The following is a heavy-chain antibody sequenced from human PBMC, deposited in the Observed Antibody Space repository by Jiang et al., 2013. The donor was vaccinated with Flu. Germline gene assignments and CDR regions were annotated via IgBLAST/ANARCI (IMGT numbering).Heavy chain of an antibody. Sequence: ASGFTFSSYAMHWVRQAPGKGLEWVAVISYDGSNKYYADSVKGRFTISRDNSKNTLYLQMNSLRAEDTAVYYCARDTAQWLAYDYWGQGTLVTVSS. J-gene: IGHJ4*02. D-gene: IGHD6-19*01. CDR2: ISYDGSNK. CDR3: ARDTAQWLAYDY. V-gene: IGHV3-30-3*01. CDR1: GFTFSSYA.